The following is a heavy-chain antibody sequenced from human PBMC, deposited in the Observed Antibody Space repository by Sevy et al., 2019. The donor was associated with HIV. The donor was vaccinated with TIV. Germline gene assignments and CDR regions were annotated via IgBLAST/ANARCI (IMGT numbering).Heavy chain of an antibody. V-gene: IGHV4-31*03. J-gene: IGHJ1*01. CDR1: GGSITIAGYY. CDR2: IYYSEGT. CDR3: ARAPVAAADTGYFHH. D-gene: IGHD6-13*01. Sequence: SETLWLTCIVSGGSITIAGYYWSCYRQHPGKGLEAIGHIYYSEGTYYNPSLKSRLIISVDTSKNHFTLKLSSVTAADTAVYYCARAPVAAADTGYFHHWGQGTLVTVSS.